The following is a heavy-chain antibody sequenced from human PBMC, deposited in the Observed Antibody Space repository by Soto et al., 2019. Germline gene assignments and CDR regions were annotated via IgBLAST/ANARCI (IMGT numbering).Heavy chain of an antibody. CDR1: GYTFTGYY. D-gene: IGHD3-9*01. J-gene: IGHJ6*03. CDR3: AARTGYYTSYYYMDV. Sequence: ASVKVSCKASGYTFTGYYMHWVRQAPRQGLEWMGWINPNSGGTNYAQKFQGWLTMTRDTSISTAYMELSRLRSDDTAVYYCAARTGYYTSYYYMDVWGKGTTVTVSS. CDR2: INPNSGGT. V-gene: IGHV1-2*04.